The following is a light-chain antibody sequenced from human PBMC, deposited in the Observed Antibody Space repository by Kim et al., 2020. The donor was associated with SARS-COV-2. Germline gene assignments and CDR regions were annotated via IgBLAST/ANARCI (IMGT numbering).Light chain of an antibody. CDR3: QQIYSYPLT. V-gene: IGKV1-9*01. J-gene: IGKJ4*01. CDR1: QDIRRS. Sequence: DIQLTQSPSFLSASVGDRVTITCRASQDIRRSLAWYQQKPGKAPELLISDASTLRGGAPSGFSGTGSGAGFTLTINSLQPEDFATYYCQQIYSYPLTFGGGTKVDIK. CDR2: DAS.